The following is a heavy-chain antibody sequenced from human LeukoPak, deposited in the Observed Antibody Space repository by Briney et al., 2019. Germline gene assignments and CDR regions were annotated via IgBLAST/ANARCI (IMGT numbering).Heavy chain of an antibody. Sequence: PGGSLRLSCAASGFTFSSYSMNWVRQAPGKGLEWVSYISGSAYSIYYADSVRGRFTISRDNAKNSLYLRLNSLRDEDTAVYYCARDYAYASDIWGQGTMVTVSS. J-gene: IGHJ3*02. CDR1: GFTFSSYS. CDR2: ISGSAYSI. V-gene: IGHV3-48*02. CDR3: ARDYAYASDI. D-gene: IGHD3-16*01.